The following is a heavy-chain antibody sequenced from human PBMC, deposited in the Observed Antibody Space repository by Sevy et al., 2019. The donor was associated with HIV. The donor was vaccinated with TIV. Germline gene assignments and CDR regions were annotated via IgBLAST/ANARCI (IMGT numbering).Heavy chain of an antibody. CDR2: ISGSGGST. V-gene: IGHV3-23*01. CDR3: ARGMILEGSWCVMDV. CDR1: GFTFSSYA. Sequence: GGSLRLSCAASGFTFSSYAMSWVRQAPGKGLEWVSAISGSGGSTYYADSVKGRFTISRDNSRNTLSLQMNSLRAEDTAVYYSARGMILEGSWCVMDVWGQGTTVTVSS. J-gene: IGHJ6*02. D-gene: IGHD3-3*01.